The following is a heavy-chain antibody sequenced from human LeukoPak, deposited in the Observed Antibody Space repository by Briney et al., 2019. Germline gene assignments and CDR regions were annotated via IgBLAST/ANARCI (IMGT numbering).Heavy chain of an antibody. D-gene: IGHD2-2*02. CDR1: GGSISTYY. J-gene: IGHJ6*03. Sequence: PSETLSLTCTVSGGSISTYYWSWIRQPPGKGLEWIGYIYYSGSTYYNPSLKSRVTISVDTSKNQFSLKLNSVTAADTAVYYCARDVLGYCSSTSCYTGRYYYYYMDVWGKGTTVTVSS. CDR3: ARDVLGYCSSTSCYTGRYYYYYMDV. CDR2: IYYSGST. V-gene: IGHV4-59*01.